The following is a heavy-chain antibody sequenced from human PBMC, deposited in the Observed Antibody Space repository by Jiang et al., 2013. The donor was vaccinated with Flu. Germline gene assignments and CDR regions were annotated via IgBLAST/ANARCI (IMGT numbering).Heavy chain of an antibody. V-gene: IGHV1-8*01. J-gene: IGHJ5*02. CDR3: AILGPYYYDSSGYYRVNP. CDR1: GYTFTSYD. Sequence: SVKVSCKASGYTFTSYDINWVRQATGQGLEWMGWMNPNSGNTGYAQKFQGRVTMTRNTSISTAYMELSSLRSEDTAVYYCAILGPYYYDSSGYYRVNPWGQGTLVTVSS. D-gene: IGHD3-22*01. CDR2: MNPNSGNT.